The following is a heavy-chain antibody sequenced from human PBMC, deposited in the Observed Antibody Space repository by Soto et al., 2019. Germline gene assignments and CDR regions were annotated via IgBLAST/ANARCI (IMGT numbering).Heavy chain of an antibody. Sequence: GGTLRLSWAPCGLSLNRYSMNWVRKAPGKGLEWVSSISSTTNYIYYGDSMKGRFTISRDNANNSLYLEMNSLRAEDTAVYYCARESEDLTSNFDYWGQGTLVTVSS. CDR3: ARESEDLTSNFDY. CDR1: GLSLNRYS. J-gene: IGHJ4*02. CDR2: ISSTTNYI. V-gene: IGHV3-21*06.